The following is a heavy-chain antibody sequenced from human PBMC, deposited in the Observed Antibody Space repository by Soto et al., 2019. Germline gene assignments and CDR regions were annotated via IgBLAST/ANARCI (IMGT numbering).Heavy chain of an antibody. CDR3: ARDYDILTGSAYYYGMDV. Sequence: QVQLVQSGAEVKKPGSSVKVSCKASGGTFSSYAISWVRQAPGQGLGWMGGIIPIFGTANYAQKFQGRVTITADESTSTAYMELSSLRSEDTAVYYCARDYDILTGSAYYYGMDVWGQGTTVTVSS. CDR2: IIPIFGTA. V-gene: IGHV1-69*01. D-gene: IGHD3-9*01. CDR1: GGTFSSYA. J-gene: IGHJ6*02.